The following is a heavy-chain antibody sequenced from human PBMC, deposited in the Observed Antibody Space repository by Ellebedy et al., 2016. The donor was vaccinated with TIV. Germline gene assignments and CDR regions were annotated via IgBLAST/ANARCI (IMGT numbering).Heavy chain of an antibody. D-gene: IGHD2-2*01. CDR3: ARGRWGDFWRPFSSTKRSPPDFDY. Sequence: ASVKVSXXASGYTFTSYYMHWVRHAPGQGLEWMGIINPSGGSTSYAQKFQGRVTMTRDTSTSTVYMELSSLRSEDTAVYYCARGRWGDFWRPFSSTKRSPPDFDYWGQGTLVTVSS. CDR1: GYTFTSYY. V-gene: IGHV1-46*01. J-gene: IGHJ4*02. CDR2: INPSGGST.